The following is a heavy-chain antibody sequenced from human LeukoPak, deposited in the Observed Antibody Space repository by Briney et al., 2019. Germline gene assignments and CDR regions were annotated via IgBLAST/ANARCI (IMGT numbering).Heavy chain of an antibody. D-gene: IGHD3-10*01. CDR2: ISTYNGNT. CDR1: GYTFTTYG. J-gene: IGHJ5*01. V-gene: IGHV1-18*01. Sequence: GASVTVSFKASGYTFTTYGISWVRQAPGQGLEWMAWISTYNGNTNYAEKFQGRVTMTTDTSTSTAYMELRSLRSDDTGVYYCARHNRDYYGSGSPRGSWGHGTLVTVSS. CDR3: ARHNRDYYGSGSPRGS.